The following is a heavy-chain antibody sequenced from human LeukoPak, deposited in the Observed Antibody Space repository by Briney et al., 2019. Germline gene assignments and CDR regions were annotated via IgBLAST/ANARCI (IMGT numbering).Heavy chain of an antibody. D-gene: IGHD5-12*01. Sequence: PSETLSLTCTVSGGSISSYYWSWIRQPPGKGLEWIGYIYNSGSTYYTPSLKSRVTISVDTSKNQFSLKLTSVTAADTAVYYCARGGGYDSLDVWGQGTTVTVSS. CDR2: IYNSGST. V-gene: IGHV4-59*06. CDR3: ARGGGYDSLDV. CDR1: GGSISSYY. J-gene: IGHJ6*02.